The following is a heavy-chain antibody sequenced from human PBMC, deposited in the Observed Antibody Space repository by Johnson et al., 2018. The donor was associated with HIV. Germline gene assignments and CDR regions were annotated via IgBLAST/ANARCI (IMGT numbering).Heavy chain of an antibody. D-gene: IGHD6-19*01. CDR2: IGTAGDT. Sequence: EVQLVESGGGLMQPGGSLRLSCVASGFTVSNNFMSWVRQAPGKGLEWVAVIGTAGDTYYPGSVKGRFTISRDSSKNTLFLQMKSLRVEDPAIYYCGGRSSAWYEDAFDIWGQGTMVTVSS. V-gene: IGHV3-53*01. CDR3: GGRSSAWYEDAFDI. CDR1: GFTVSNNF. J-gene: IGHJ3*02.